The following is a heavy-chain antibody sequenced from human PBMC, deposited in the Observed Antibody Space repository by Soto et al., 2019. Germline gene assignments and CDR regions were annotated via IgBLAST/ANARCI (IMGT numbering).Heavy chain of an antibody. V-gene: IGHV4-30-2*01. CDR3: AIAVAPSLGTSFDP. Sequence: QLQLQESGSGLVKPSQTLSLTCAVSGGSISSGNSYAWTWIRQPPGKGLEWIGSISRTGRTSYNPVLKRRDTMSVDKSKTQFPLKLSSVTAAAMAVYYCAIAVAPSLGTSFDPWGERSLVIVSS. CDR1: GGSISSGNSYA. D-gene: IGHD3-16*01. CDR2: ISRTGRT. J-gene: IGHJ5*02.